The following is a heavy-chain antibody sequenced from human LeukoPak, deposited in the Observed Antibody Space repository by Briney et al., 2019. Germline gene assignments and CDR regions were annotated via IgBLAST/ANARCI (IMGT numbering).Heavy chain of an antibody. CDR1: GFTFSSYS. J-gene: IGHJ6*03. CDR3: ARGRKRSYGSGSYTGYYYYMDV. Sequence: GGSLRLSCAASGFTFSSYSMNWVRQAPGKGLEWVSSISSSSSYIYYADSVKGRFTISRDNAKNSLYPQMNSLRAEDTAVYYCARGRKRSYGSGSYTGYYYYMDVWGKGTTVTVSS. V-gene: IGHV3-21*01. D-gene: IGHD3-10*01. CDR2: ISSSSSYI.